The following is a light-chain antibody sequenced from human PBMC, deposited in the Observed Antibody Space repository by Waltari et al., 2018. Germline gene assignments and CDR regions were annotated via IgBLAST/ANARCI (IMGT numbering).Light chain of an antibody. CDR1: QSFSSW. Sequence: DIQMTQSPSTLSASVGDRVTITCRASQSFSSWLAWYQQKPGKAPKLLIYEASTLESGLPSRFSGSGSGTEFTLTISSLQPDDSATYFCQQYNRYPYTFGQGTKVETK. CDR2: EAS. CDR3: QQYNRYPYT. J-gene: IGKJ2*01. V-gene: IGKV1-5*03.